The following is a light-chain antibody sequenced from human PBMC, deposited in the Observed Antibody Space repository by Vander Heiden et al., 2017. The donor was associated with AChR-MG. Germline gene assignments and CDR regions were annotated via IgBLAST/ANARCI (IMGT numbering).Light chain of an antibody. CDR1: TSNIGSNT. Sequence: QSVLTQPPSASGTPGQRVTISCSGSTSNIGSNTVNWYQQIPGTAPNLLIFSNNRRRSGVPDRFSCASSCTSASPAISGLQSADEADYYCSAWDDSMNGPLLFGGGTKLTVL. CDR3: SAWDDSMNGPLL. J-gene: IGLJ3*02. V-gene: IGLV1-44*01. CDR2: SNN.